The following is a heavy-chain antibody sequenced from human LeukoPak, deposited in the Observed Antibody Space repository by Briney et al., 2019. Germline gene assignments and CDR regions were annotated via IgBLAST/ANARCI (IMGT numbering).Heavy chain of an antibody. CDR1: GGSISNYY. CDR2: ISYSGST. V-gene: IGHV4-59*01. CDR3: ARTKLYCSGGSCYSSLDY. D-gene: IGHD2-15*01. Sequence: SETLSLTCTVSGGSISNYYWGWIRQPPGKGLEWIGYISYSGSTISNPSLKSRVTISVDTSENQFSLKLTSVTAADTALYYCARTKLYCSGGSCYSSLDYWGQGTLVTVSS. J-gene: IGHJ4*02.